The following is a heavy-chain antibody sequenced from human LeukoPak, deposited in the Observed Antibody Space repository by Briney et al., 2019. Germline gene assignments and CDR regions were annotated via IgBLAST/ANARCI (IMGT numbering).Heavy chain of an antibody. V-gene: IGHV3-48*03. J-gene: IGHJ4*02. D-gene: IGHD3-22*01. Sequence: GGSLRLSCAASGFTFSSYEMTWVRQAPGKGLEWLSYITGSANSIYYADSVKGRFTTSRDNAKKSLYLQMNNLRAEDTAVYYCARTYDATGWEDYLDYWGQGTLVTVSS. CDR3: ARTYDATGWEDYLDY. CDR2: ITGSANSI. CDR1: GFTFSSYE.